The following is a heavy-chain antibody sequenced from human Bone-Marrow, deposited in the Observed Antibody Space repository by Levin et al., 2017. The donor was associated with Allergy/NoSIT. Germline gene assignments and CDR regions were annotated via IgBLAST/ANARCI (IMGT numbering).Heavy chain of an antibody. J-gene: IGHJ5*02. CDR2: ITALYGTA. D-gene: IGHD6-13*01. Sequence: PGESLKISCKASGGTFSNYVISWVRQAPGQGLEWMGGITALYGTANYAQKFQGRLTITADESTSTAYMELSSLTSEDTAVYYCAREIDSSWGRPGWFDPWGQGTLVSVSS. V-gene: IGHV1-69*01. CDR3: AREIDSSWGRPGWFDP. CDR1: GGTFSNYV.